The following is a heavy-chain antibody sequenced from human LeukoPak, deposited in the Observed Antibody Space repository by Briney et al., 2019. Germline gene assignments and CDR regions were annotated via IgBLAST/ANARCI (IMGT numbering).Heavy chain of an antibody. CDR1: GFTFSSYW. V-gene: IGHV3-74*01. CDR3: ASMDYYDSSPGDY. Sequence: GGSLRLSCAASGFTFSSYWMHWVRQAPGKGLVWVSRINSDGSSTSYADSVKGRFTISRDNAKNTLYLQMNSQRAEDTAVYYCASMDYYDSSPGDYWGQGTLVTVSS. CDR2: INSDGSST. J-gene: IGHJ4*02. D-gene: IGHD3-22*01.